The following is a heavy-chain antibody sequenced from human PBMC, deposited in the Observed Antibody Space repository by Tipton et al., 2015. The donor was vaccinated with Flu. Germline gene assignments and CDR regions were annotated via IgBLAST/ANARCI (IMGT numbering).Heavy chain of an antibody. J-gene: IGHJ5*02. Sequence: TLSLTCTVSGGSISSSSYYWGWIRQPPGKGLEWIGNIYYSGSLYYNPSLQSRVTMSVDTSKNQVSLRLTSVTTADTAVYYCARGGEPCRGAAVGPDWFDPWGQGALITVSS. CDR1: GGSISSSSYY. CDR3: ARGGEPCRGAAVGPDWFDP. V-gene: IGHV4-39*07. D-gene: IGHD3-10*01. CDR2: IYYSGSL.